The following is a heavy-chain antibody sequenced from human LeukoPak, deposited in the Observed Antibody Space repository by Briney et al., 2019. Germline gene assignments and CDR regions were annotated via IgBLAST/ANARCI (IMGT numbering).Heavy chain of an antibody. Sequence: PGGSLRLSCAPSGFTFANSCMHWVRQAPGEGLGWVSLINADGSTTTYADSVKGRFTISRDNARNTVSLQMNCLTIEDTAVYYCVVVVEPPDSDGFDVWGQGTMITVSS. V-gene: IGHV3-74*01. CDR3: VVVVEPPDSDGFDV. CDR1: GFTFANSC. J-gene: IGHJ3*01. CDR2: INADGSTT. D-gene: IGHD1-14*01.